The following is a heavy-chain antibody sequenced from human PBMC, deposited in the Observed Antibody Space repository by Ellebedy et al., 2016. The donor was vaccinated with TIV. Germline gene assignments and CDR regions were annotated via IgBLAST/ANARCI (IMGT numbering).Heavy chain of an antibody. CDR3: ARDRALDY. CDR2: SYTSGST. V-gene: IGHV4-4*07. Sequence: MPSETLSLTCAVYGGSFSGYYWSCIRQPAGKGLEWIGRSYTSGSTNYNPSLKSRVTMSVDTSKNQFSLKLSSVTAADTAVYYCARDRALDYWGQGTLVTVSS. CDR1: GGSFSGYY. J-gene: IGHJ4*02.